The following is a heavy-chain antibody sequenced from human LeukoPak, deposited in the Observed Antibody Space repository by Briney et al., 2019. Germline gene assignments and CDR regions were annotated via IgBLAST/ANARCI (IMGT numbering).Heavy chain of an antibody. CDR2: IKQDGSEK. CDR1: GFTFTSYW. J-gene: IGHJ4*02. D-gene: IGHD3-3*01. V-gene: IGHV3-7*01. Sequence: GGSLRLSCAASGFTFTSYWMSWVRQAPGKGLEWVANIKQDGSEKYYVDSVKGRFTISRDNAKNSLYLQMNSLRAEDTAVYYCAKYYDFWSGSRPTFDYWGQGTLVTVSS. CDR3: AKYYDFWSGSRPTFDY.